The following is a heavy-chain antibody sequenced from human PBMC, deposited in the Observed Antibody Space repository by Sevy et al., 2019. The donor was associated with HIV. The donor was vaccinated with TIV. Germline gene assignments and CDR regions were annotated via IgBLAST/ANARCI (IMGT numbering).Heavy chain of an antibody. V-gene: IGHV4-59*01. J-gene: IGHJ5*02. D-gene: IGHD6-19*01. CDR3: ARAIAVAETWFDP. Sequence: SETLSLTCTVSGGSISSYYWSWIRQPPGKGLEWIGYIYYSGSTNYNPSLKSRVTISVVTSKNQFSLKLSSVTAADTAGYYCARAIAVAETWFDPWGQGTLVTVSS. CDR2: IYYSGST. CDR1: GGSISSYY.